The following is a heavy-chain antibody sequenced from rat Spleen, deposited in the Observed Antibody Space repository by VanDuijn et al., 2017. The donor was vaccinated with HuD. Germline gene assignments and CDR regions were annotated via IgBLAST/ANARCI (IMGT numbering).Heavy chain of an antibody. J-gene: IGHJ2*01. CDR2: ISPSGGST. CDR3: ATDYYDGYYLPYDYFDY. V-gene: IGHV5-25*01. CDR1: GFTFSNYY. Sequence: EVHLVESGGGLVQPGRSIKLSCAASGFTFSNYYMAWVRQAPTKGLEWVASISPSGGSTYYRDSVKGRFTISRDNAKSTLYLQMDSLRSEDTATYYCATDYYDGYYLPYDYFDYWGQGVMVTVSS. D-gene: IGHD1-12*03.